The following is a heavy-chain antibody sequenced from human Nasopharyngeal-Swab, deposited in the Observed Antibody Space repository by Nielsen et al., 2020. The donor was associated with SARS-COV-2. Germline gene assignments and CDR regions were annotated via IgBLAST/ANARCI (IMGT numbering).Heavy chain of an antibody. CDR2: IYYSGST. CDR1: GGSISSYY. J-gene: IGHJ3*02. Sequence: SETLSLTCTVSGGSISSYYWSWIRQPPGKGLEWIGYIYYSGSTNYNPSLKSRVTISVDTSKNQFSLKLNSVTAADTAVYYCARDRRYSGSSGSFDIWGQGTMVTVSS. D-gene: IGHD1-26*01. CDR3: ARDRRYSGSSGSFDI. V-gene: IGHV4-59*12.